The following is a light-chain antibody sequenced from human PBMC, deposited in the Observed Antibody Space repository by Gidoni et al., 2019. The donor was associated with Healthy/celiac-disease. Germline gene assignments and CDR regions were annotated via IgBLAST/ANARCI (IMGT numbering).Light chain of an antibody. Sequence: IQMPQSPSSLSASVGDSVTITCRASQSITSYLNWYQQKPGKAPKVLIYAASSLQSGVPSRFSGSGSGTDFTLTISSLQPEDFATYYCQQSYSTPGTFGPGTKVDIK. CDR1: QSITSY. CDR2: AAS. CDR3: QQSYSTPGT. V-gene: IGKV1-39*01. J-gene: IGKJ3*01.